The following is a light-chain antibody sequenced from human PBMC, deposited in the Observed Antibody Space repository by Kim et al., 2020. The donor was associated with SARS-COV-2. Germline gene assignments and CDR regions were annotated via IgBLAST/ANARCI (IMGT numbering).Light chain of an antibody. CDR1: PSIGSW. V-gene: IGKV1-5*03. Sequence: SSIGDRFPIPCRASPSIGSWLALYQQKPGKAPKLLIYKASSLESGVPSRFSGCGSGTEFTLTISSLQPDDFATYYCQQYNDYSRTFGPGTKVDIK. CDR2: KAS. CDR3: QQYNDYSRT. J-gene: IGKJ1*01.